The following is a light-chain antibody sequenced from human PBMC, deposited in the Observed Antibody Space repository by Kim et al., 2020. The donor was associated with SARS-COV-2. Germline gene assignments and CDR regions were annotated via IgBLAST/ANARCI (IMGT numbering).Light chain of an antibody. J-gene: IGKJ1*01. CDR1: QNINNW. CDR2: AAS. Sequence: SVEARVTITCWESQNINNWLAWYELKPGKAPKLRIYAASSLQSGVPSRLIGSGSGTAFTLTIARLQPDDSATYYCQQSNSFPPFTFGQGTKVDIK. V-gene: IGKV1-12*01. CDR3: QQSNSFPPFT.